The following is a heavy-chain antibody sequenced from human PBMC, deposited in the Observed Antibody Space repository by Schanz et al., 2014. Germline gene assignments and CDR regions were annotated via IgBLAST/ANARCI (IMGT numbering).Heavy chain of an antibody. CDR1: GFNFSNYD. J-gene: IGHJ6*02. CDR2: IYYNGTNK. V-gene: IGHV3-30*18. Sequence: QVQLVESGGGVVQPGRSLRLSCAASGFNFSNYDIHWVRQAPGKGLEWVALIYYNGTNKYYADSVKGRFTISRDNSQNTLYLQMNTRRTEDPAVYYCAKELNRRGGQTNFYYYYGMDVWGQGTTVTVSS. CDR3: AKELNRRGGQTNFYYYYGMDV. D-gene: IGHD5-12*01.